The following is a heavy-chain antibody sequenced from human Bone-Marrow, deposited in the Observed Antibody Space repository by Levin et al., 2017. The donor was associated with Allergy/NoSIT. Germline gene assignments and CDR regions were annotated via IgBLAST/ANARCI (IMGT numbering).Heavy chain of an antibody. V-gene: IGHV1-2*04. D-gene: IGHD1-14*01. Sequence: GESLKISCKASGYTFTGYYMHWVRQAPGQGLEWMGWINPNSGGTNYAQKFQGWVTMTRDTSISTAYMELSRLRSDDTAVYYCARDLGTPRPDNGYYFDYWGQGTLVTVSS. J-gene: IGHJ4*02. CDR1: GYTFTGYY. CDR2: INPNSGGT. CDR3: ARDLGTPRPDNGYYFDY.